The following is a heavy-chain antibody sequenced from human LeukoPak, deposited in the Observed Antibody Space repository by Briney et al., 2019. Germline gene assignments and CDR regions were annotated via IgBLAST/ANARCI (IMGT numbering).Heavy chain of an antibody. CDR1: GYTFTGYS. D-gene: IGHD1-26*01. V-gene: IGHV7-4-1*02. CDR2: INTNTGNP. Sequence: GASVKVSCKASGYTFTGYSINWVRQAPGQGLEFMGWINTNTGNPTYAQGFTGRFVFSLDTSVTTAFLQISSLKAEDTAVYYCARDLPQKHEYSGSYPSGDYWGQGTLVTVSS. J-gene: IGHJ4*02. CDR3: ARDLPQKHEYSGSYPSGDY.